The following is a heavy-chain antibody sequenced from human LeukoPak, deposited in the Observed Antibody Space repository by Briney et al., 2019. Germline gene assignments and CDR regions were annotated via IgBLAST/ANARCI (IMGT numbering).Heavy chain of an antibody. CDR1: GFTFSNYW. J-gene: IGHJ4*02. D-gene: IGHD1-26*01. CDR3: ARVPFGIVGATIDY. V-gene: IGHV3-7*01. CDR2: IKQDGSEK. Sequence: GGSLRLSCAASGFTFSNYWMSWVRQAPRKGLEWVANIKQDGSEKYYLDSVKGRFTISRDNAKNSLYLQMHSLRVEDTAVYYCARVPFGIVGATIDYWGQGTLVTVSS.